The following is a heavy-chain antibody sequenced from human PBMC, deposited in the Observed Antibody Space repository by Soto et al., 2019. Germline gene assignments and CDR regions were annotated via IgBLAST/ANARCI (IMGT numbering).Heavy chain of an antibody. D-gene: IGHD2-2*01. J-gene: IGHJ6*02. CDR2: LGSADDP. V-gene: IGHV3-13*05. CDR3: ARAYSGQLPRRADYYYAMDV. Sequence: GGSLRLSCAASGFTFSTYDMHWVRQATGKGLDWVSALGSADDPYYLASVKGRFTISRENAKYSLYLQMNSLRAGDTAVYYCARAYSGQLPRRADYYYAMDVWGQGTTVTVSS. CDR1: GFTFSTYD.